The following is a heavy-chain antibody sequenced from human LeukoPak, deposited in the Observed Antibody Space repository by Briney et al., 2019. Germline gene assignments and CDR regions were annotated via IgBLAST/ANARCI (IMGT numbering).Heavy chain of an antibody. Sequence: GGSLRLSCAASGFTFDDYAVHWVRQAPGKGLEWVSGISWNSGSIGYADSVKGRFTISRDNAKNSLYLQMNSLRAEDTALYYCAKDVNFDIGGYFDYWGQGTLVTVSS. CDR2: ISWNSGSI. J-gene: IGHJ4*02. D-gene: IGHD2-15*01. V-gene: IGHV3-9*01. CDR1: GFTFDDYA. CDR3: AKDVNFDIGGYFDY.